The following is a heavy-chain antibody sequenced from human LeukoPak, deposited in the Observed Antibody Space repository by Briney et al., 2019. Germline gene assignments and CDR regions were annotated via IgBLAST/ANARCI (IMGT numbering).Heavy chain of an antibody. D-gene: IGHD3-10*01. CDR2: IYYSGST. CDR3: ARVSYGSGSYPNWFDP. V-gene: IGHV4-39*07. J-gene: IGHJ5*02. CDR1: GGSISSSSYY. Sequence: SETLSLTCTVSGGSISSSSYYWGWIRQPPGKGLEWIGSIYYSGSTYYNPSLKSRVTISVDTSKNQFSLKLTSVTAADTAVYYCARVSYGSGSYPNWFDPWGQGTLVAVSS.